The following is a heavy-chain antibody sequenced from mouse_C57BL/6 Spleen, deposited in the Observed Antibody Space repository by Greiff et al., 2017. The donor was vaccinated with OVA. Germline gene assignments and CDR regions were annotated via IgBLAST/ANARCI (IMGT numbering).Heavy chain of an antibody. CDR3: ARGGIYDGYYYYAMDY. CDR2: IYPGDGDT. Sequence: VQLKESGPELVKPGASVKISCKASGYAFSSSWMNWVKQRPGKGLEWIGRIYPGDGDTNYNGKFKGKATLTADKSSSTAYMQLSSLTSEDSAVYFCARGGIYDGYYYYAMDYWGQGTSVTVSS. CDR1: GYAFSSSW. J-gene: IGHJ4*01. D-gene: IGHD2-3*01. V-gene: IGHV1-82*01.